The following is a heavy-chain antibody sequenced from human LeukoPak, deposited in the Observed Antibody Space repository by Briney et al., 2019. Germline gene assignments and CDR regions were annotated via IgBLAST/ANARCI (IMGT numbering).Heavy chain of an antibody. CDR2: INYSESS. D-gene: IGHD2-21*02. V-gene: IGHV4-59*01. Sequence: SETLSLTCSVSGGSIRPYYWSWIGQPPGTGVEWTGYINYSESSHYNPSLKSRVTMSVDTSKNQFSLKLRSVTAADTAVYYCVRELVTMPYFDSWGQGTLVTVSS. CDR3: VRELVTMPYFDS. CDR1: GGSIRPYY. J-gene: IGHJ4*02.